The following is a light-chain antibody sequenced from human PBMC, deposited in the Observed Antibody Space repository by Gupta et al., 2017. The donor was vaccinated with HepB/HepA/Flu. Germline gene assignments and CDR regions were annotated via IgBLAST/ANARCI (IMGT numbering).Light chain of an antibody. CDR2: GDK. CDR3: NSRDSSGFHL. J-gene: IGLJ2*01. V-gene: IGLV3-19*01. Sequence: SSELTQDPVVSVALGQPVRITRQGDSLRSYYPSWFQQKPGQAPVLVFYGDKNRPSGIPDRFSGSSSGNTAALTITGAQADDEGDYYCNSRDSSGFHLFGGGTKVTVL. CDR1: SLRSYY.